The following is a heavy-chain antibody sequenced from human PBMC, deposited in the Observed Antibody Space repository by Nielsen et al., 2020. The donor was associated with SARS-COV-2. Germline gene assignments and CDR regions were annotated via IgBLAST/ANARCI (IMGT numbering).Heavy chain of an antibody. CDR2: IYYSGST. D-gene: IGHD3-10*01. V-gene: IGHV4-31*03. CDR3: ARMSLVWFGKLPLDYGMAV. CDR1: GGSISSGGYY. Sequence: SETLSLTCTVSGGSISSGGYYRSWIRQRPGKGLEWIGYIYYSGSTYYNPSLKSRVTISVDTSKNQFSLKLSSVTAAVTAVYYCARMSLVWFGKLPLDYGMAVWCQGTTATVAS. J-gene: IGHJ6*02.